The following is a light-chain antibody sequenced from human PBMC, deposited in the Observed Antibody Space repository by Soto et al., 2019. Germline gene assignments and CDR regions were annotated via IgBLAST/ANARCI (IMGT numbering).Light chain of an antibody. J-gene: IGLJ2*01. CDR3: SSYTSSAVV. CDR2: DVT. V-gene: IGLV2-14*01. Sequence: QSALTQPASVSVSPGQSITISCTGTSSDVGGYNYVSLYQLHPGKAPKLMMYDVTYRPSGVSDRFSGSKSGNTASLTISGLQAEDEADYYCSSYTSSAVVFGGGTKVTVL. CDR1: SSDVGGYNY.